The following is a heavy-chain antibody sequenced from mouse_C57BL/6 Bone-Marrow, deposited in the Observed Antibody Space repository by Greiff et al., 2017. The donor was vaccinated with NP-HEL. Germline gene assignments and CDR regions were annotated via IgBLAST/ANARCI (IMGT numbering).Heavy chain of an antibody. CDR1: GFNIKDYY. Sequence: VHVKQSGAELVKPGASVKLSCTASGFNIKDYYMHWVKQRTEQGLEWIGRIDPEDGATKYAPKFQGKATITADTSSNTAYLQLSSLTSEDTAVYYCVYGYDCDYWGQGTTLTVSS. J-gene: IGHJ2*01. CDR2: IDPEDGAT. D-gene: IGHD2-2*01. V-gene: IGHV14-2*01. CDR3: VYGYDCDY.